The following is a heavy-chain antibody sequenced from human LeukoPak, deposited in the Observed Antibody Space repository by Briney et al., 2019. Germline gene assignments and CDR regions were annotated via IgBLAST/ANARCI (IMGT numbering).Heavy chain of an antibody. CDR3: ARQRSRDGYNYDGFDI. J-gene: IGHJ3*02. Sequence: GESLKISCKASGYSFTFTKNWIGWVRQMAGRGLEWMGTIYPGDANIDIGYSPSFQGQVTISADKSISTAYLQWSSLRASDTAMYYCARQRSRDGYNYDGFDIWGQGTMVTVSS. D-gene: IGHD5-24*01. CDR2: IYPGDANIDI. CDR1: GYSFTFTKNW. V-gene: IGHV5-51*01.